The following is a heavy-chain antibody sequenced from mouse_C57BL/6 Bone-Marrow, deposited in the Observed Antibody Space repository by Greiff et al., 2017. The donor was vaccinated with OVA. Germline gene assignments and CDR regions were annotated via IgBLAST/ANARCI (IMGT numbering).Heavy chain of an antibody. J-gene: IGHJ2*01. V-gene: IGHV3-6*01. CDR2: ISYDGSN. CDR1: GYSITSGYY. D-gene: IGHD3-1*01. Sequence: ESGPGLVKPSQSLSLTCSVTGYSITSGYYWNWIRQFPGNKLEWMGYISYDGSNNYNPSLKNRISITRYTSKNQFFLKLNSVTTEDTATYYCARDRAGLFDYWGQGTTLTVSS. CDR3: ARDRAGLFDY.